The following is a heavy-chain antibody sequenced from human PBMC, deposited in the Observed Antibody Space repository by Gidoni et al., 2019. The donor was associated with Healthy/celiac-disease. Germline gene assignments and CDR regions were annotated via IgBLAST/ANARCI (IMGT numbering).Heavy chain of an antibody. CDR3: ARGGCSGGSCIEGDAFDI. D-gene: IGHD2-15*01. Sequence: QVQIVQSGAEVKMPGASVTVSCTAPGSPCTSYSMLWVRQAPGQSLEWMGWINAGNSNTKYAQKCQGRVTITRDTSASTDYKELSSLRSEDTAVYYCARGGCSGGSCIEGDAFDIWGQGTMVTVSS. CDR2: INAGNSNT. J-gene: IGHJ3*02. V-gene: IGHV1-3*01. CDR1: GSPCTSYS.